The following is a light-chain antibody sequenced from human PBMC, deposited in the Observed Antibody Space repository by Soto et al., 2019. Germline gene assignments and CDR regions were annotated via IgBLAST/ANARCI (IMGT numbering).Light chain of an antibody. V-gene: IGLV2-14*03. CDR1: SSDIGGYNF. CDR2: DVT. J-gene: IGLJ3*02. CDR3: SSYTTSSTLV. Sequence: QSALTQPASVSGSPGKSITISCTGTSSDIGGYNFVSWYQQHPGKAPKLMIYDVTNRPPGLSDRFSGSKSGNTASLTISGLQAEDEADYYCSSYTTSSTLVFGGGTKVTVL.